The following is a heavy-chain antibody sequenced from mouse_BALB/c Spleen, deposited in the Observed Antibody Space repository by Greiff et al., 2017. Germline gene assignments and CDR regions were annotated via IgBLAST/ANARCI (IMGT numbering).Heavy chain of an antibody. CDR1: GFTFSSYT. J-gene: IGHJ4*01. CDR2: ISNGGGST. V-gene: IGHV5-12-2*01. CDR3: ARHGGDGYYVPYAMDY. Sequence: EVKLMESGGGLVQPGGSLKLSCAASGFTFSSYTMSWVRQTPEKRLEWVAYISNGGGSTYYPDTVKGRFTISRDNAKNTLYLQMSSLKSEDTAMYYCARHGGDGYYVPYAMDYWGQGTSVTVSS. D-gene: IGHD2-3*01.